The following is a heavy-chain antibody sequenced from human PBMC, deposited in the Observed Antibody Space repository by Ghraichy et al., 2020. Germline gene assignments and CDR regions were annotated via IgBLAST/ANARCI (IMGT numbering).Heavy chain of an antibody. CDR1: GFTFSSYA. J-gene: IGHJ4*02. CDR2: ISGSGGST. CDR3: AISPYQLLYTGVGSDY. V-gene: IGHV3-23*01. Sequence: GGSLRLSCAASGFTFSSYAMSWVRQAPGKGLEWVSAISGSGGSTYYADSVKGRFTISRDNSKNTLYLQMNSLRAEDTAVYYCAISPYQLLYTGVGSDYWGQGTLVTVSS. D-gene: IGHD2-2*02.